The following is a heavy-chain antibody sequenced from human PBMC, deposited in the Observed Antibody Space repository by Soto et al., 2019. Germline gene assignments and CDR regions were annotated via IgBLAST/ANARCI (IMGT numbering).Heavy chain of an antibody. CDR1: GFTFSSYS. Sequence: QVQLVESGGGVVQPGRSLRLSCAASGFTFSSYSMHWVCRAPGKGLEWVAVISYDGSHKNDADSEKGRFTLSRDNSKNTLYLQMNSLRVDDTAVYYCARGTNSGLSDGMAVWGQGTTVTVSS. J-gene: IGHJ6*02. V-gene: IGHV3-30-3*01. D-gene: IGHD1-1*01. CDR3: ARGTNSGLSDGMAV. CDR2: ISYDGSHK.